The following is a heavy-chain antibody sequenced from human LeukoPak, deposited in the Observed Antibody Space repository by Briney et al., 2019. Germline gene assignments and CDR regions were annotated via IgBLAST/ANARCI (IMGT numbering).Heavy chain of an antibody. J-gene: IGHJ4*02. Sequence: GGSLRLSCAASGFTFSSYAMSWVRQAPGKGLEWVSAISGSGGSTYYADSVKGRFTISRDNSKNTLYLQMNSLRAEDTAVYYCAIFKLEYSSPSDYFDYWGQGTLVTVSS. D-gene: IGHD6-6*01. CDR2: ISGSGGST. CDR3: AIFKLEYSSPSDYFDY. CDR1: GFTFSSYA. V-gene: IGHV3-23*01.